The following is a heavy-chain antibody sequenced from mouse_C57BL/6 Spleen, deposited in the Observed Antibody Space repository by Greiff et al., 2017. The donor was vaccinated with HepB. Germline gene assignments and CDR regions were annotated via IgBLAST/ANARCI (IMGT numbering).Heavy chain of an antibody. D-gene: IGHD1-1*01. J-gene: IGHJ1*03. V-gene: IGHV5-6*01. CDR1: GFTFSSYG. CDR3: ARFTTVVATDWYFDV. CDR2: ISSGGSYT. Sequence: EVKLVESGGDLVKPGGSLKLSCAASGFTFSSYGMSWVRQTPDKRLEWVATISSGGSYTYYPDSVKGRFTISRDNAKNTLYLQMSSLKSEDTAMYYCARFTTVVATDWYFDVWGTGTTVTVSS.